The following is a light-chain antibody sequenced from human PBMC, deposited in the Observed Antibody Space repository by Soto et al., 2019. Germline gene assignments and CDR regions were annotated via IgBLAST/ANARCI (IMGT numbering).Light chain of an antibody. J-gene: IGKJ4*01. CDR2: DAS. CDR3: QHRSNWPLT. Sequence: EIVLTQSPATLSLSPGERATLSCRASQSVSSYLAWYQQKPGQAPRLLIYDASNRATGIPARFSGSGSGTDFALTISSLEPEDFAVYYCQHRSNWPLTFGGGTTVEIK. V-gene: IGKV3-11*01. CDR1: QSVSSY.